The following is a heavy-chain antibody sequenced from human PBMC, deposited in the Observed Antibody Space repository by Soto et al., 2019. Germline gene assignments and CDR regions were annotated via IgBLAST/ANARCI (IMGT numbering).Heavy chain of an antibody. J-gene: IGHJ6*02. V-gene: IGHV1-69*01. CDR1: GCTFSSYA. CDR2: IIPIFGTA. D-gene: IGHD3-10*01. CDR3: ARSSITLVRGADYTMDV. Sequence: QGQLVQSGAEVKKPGSSVKVACKATGCTFSSYAISWVRMAPGQGLAWMGGIIPIFGTANYAQTFQDRVTITADASTSTAYMELSSLKSEDTAVYYCARSSITLVRGADYTMDVWGQGTTVTVSS.